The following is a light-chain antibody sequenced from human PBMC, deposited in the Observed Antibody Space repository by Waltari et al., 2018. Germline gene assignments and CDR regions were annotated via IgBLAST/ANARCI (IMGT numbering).Light chain of an antibody. CDR2: SAS. V-gene: IGKV1-39*01. Sequence: DIQMTQSPSSLSASIGDRITITCRASQSISNYLNWYQQKPGEAPKLLIHSASSLRSGVPTRFGGSGSGTDFTLMISTLQPEDFATYYCQRSYISPVTFGQGTKVE. CDR1: QSISNY. CDR3: QRSYISPVT. J-gene: IGKJ1*01.